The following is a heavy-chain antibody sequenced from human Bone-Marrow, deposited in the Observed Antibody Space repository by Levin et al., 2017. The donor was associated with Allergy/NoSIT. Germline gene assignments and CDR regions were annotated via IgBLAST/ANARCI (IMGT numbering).Heavy chain of an antibody. V-gene: IGHV3-30*03. Sequence: GGSLRLSCAASGFTFSSHAMHWVRQGPDKGLEWVAVISYDTRNVHYADSVKGRFTISRDNSENTLYLQMNNLRPDDTAVYFCARHPRVGYCSSGSCYSWFDPWGQGTLVTVSS. J-gene: IGHJ5*02. CDR3: ARHPRVGYCSSGSCYSWFDP. CDR1: GFTFSSHA. D-gene: IGHD2-15*01. CDR2: ISYDTRNV.